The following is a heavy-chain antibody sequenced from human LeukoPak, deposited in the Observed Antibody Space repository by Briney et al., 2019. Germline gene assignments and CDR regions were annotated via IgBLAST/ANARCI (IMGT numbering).Heavy chain of an antibody. J-gene: IGHJ5*02. D-gene: IGHD3-16*01. CDR1: GGSLSGYY. V-gene: IGHV4-34*01. Sequence: SETLSLTCTVDGGSLSGYYRSWSRQPPGKGLEWIGEINHSGSTNYNPSLKSRVTISVDTSKNQFSLKLSSVTAADTAVYYCARSWGVYGPVWFDPWRQGILVTVSS. CDR2: INHSGST. CDR3: ARSWGVYGPVWFDP.